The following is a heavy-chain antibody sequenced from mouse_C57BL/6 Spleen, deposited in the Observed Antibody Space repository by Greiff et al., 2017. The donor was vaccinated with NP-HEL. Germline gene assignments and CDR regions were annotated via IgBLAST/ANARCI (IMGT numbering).Heavy chain of an antibody. CDR3: ARRTGDWYFDV. CDR2: INSDGGST. D-gene: IGHD1-1*02. CDR1: EYEFPSHD. J-gene: IGHJ1*03. Sequence: EVKVVESGGGLVQPGESLKLSCESNEYEFPSHDMSWVRKTPEKRLELVAAINSDGGSTYYPDTMERRFIISRDNTKKTLYLQMSSLRSEDTALYDYARRTGDWYFDVWGTGTTVTVSS. V-gene: IGHV5-2*01.